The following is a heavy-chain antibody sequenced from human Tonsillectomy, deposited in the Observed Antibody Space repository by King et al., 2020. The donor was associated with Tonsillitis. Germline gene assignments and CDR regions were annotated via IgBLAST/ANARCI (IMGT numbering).Heavy chain of an antibody. Sequence: QLVQSGTEVKKPGSSVKVSCKASGGTFSSYALSWVRQAPGQGREWMGGIIPMVGTANYAQKFLGRVTITADESTSTAYMELSSLRSDDTAVYYCARGGPLSNIFDVWGQGTMVTVSS. J-gene: IGHJ3*01. CDR2: IIPMVGTA. V-gene: IGHV1-69*12. D-gene: IGHD3-16*02. CDR3: ARGGPLSNIFDV. CDR1: GGTFSSYA.